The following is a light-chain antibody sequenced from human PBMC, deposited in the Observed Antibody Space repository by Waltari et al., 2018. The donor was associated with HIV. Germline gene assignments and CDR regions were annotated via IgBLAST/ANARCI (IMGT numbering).Light chain of an antibody. CDR1: QSVSSN. CDR3: QHYDHGPPLT. J-gene: IGKJ4*01. Sequence: EIVMTQSPATLSAFPGERATLSCRASQSVSSNLAWYQQKPGQAPRPLIYGASTRATGIPARFSGSGAGTEFTLTISGLQSEDLAVYYCQHYDHGPPLTFGGGTKVEIK. V-gene: IGKV3-15*01. CDR2: GAS.